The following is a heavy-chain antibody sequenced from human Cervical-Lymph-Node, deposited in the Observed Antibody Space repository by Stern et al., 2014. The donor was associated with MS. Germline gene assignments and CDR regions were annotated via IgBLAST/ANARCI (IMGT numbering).Heavy chain of an antibody. CDR3: ASPLSATSVPFGYYGMDV. V-gene: IGHV1-69*01. CDR2: IVPLFGKP. CDR1: GGTFSNYA. Sequence: QLVQSGAEVKKPGSSVKVSCKASGGTFSNYATSWVRQAPGQGLEWMGGIVPLFGKPNYAQKFQGRVTITADESTSTAYMDLSSLRSEDPAVYYCASPLSATSVPFGYYGMDVWGQGTTVTVS. J-gene: IGHJ6*02. D-gene: IGHD4-17*01.